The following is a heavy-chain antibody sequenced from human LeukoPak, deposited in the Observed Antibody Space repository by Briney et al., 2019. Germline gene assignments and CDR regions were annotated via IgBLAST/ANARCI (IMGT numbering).Heavy chain of an antibody. J-gene: IGHJ6*02. CDR2: IYYSGST. Sequence: SETLSLTCTVSGGSISSGDYYWSWIRQPPGKGLEWIGYIYYSGSTYYNPSLKSRVTISVDTSKNQFSLKLSSVTAADTAVYYCARDGVVVAATPPDYYYGMDVWGQGTTVTVSS. V-gene: IGHV4-30-4*01. D-gene: IGHD2-15*01. CDR3: ARDGVVVAATPPDYYYGMDV. CDR1: GGSISSGDYY.